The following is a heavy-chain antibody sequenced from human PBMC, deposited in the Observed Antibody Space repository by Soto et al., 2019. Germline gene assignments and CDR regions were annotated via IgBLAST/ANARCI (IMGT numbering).Heavy chain of an antibody. CDR1: GFTFSSYA. V-gene: IGHV3-23*01. Sequence: GGSLRLSCAASGFTFSSYAMSWVRQAPGKGLEWVSAISGSGGSTYYADSVKGRFTISRDNSKNTLYLQMNSLRAEDTAVYYCAKEGFYDYIWGSYRPFDYWGQGTLVTVSS. CDR3: AKEGFYDYIWGSYRPFDY. CDR2: ISGSGGST. D-gene: IGHD3-16*02. J-gene: IGHJ4*02.